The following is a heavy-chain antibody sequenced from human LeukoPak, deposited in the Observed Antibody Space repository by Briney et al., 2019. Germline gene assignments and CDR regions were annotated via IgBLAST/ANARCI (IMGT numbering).Heavy chain of an antibody. J-gene: IGHJ4*02. V-gene: IGHV3-30*02. Sequence: GGSLRLSCVTFGLTFTNHGFHWLRQAAGKGLEGVAFARNDGFDTYHSNSVKGRFSIPRDDSRNTVYLQMNSLTAEDTALYYCARDRGKDYFGDWGQGTQVTVSS. CDR1: GLTFTNHG. CDR3: ARDRGKDYFGD. CDR2: ARNDGFDT. D-gene: IGHD4-23*01.